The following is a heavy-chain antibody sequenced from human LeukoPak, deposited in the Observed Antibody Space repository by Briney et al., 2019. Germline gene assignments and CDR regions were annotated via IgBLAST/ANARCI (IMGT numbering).Heavy chain of an antibody. CDR3: ARNFGWEQLDY. Sequence: PGESLRLSCAASGFNFGGFWMNWVRQAPGKGLEWVANINGDGSVKNYGASVRGRFTISRDNSKNSLYLQMNSLRADDTAVYYCARNFGWEQLDYWGQGTLVAVSS. V-gene: IGHV3-7*01. J-gene: IGHJ4*02. CDR2: INGDGSVK. CDR1: GFNFGGFW. D-gene: IGHD1-26*01.